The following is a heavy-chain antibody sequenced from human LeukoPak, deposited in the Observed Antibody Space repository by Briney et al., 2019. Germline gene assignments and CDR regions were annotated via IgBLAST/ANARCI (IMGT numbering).Heavy chain of an antibody. CDR3: ANSNFG. CDR1: GFTFSRYW. Sequence: PGGSLRLSCAASGFTFSRYWMNWVRQAPGKGLEWVANMNQDGSEKNYVDSVKGRFTISRDNAKNSLYLQMNGLRPEDTAVYYCANSNFGWGQGTLVTVSS. J-gene: IGHJ4*02. CDR2: MNQDGSEK. D-gene: IGHD3-3*01. V-gene: IGHV3-7*01.